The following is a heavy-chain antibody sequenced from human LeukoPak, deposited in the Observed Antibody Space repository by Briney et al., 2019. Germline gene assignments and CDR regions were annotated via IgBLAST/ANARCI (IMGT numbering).Heavy chain of an antibody. Sequence: SVKVSCKASGGTFSSYAISWVRQAPGQGLEWMGRIIPILGIANYAQKFQGRVTITADKSTSTAYMGLSSLRSEDTAVYYCASTTTYYGGNSGGLFDYWGQGTLVTVSS. V-gene: IGHV1-69*04. CDR2: IIPILGIA. CDR1: GGTFSSYA. D-gene: IGHD4-23*01. CDR3: ASTTTYYGGNSGGLFDY. J-gene: IGHJ4*02.